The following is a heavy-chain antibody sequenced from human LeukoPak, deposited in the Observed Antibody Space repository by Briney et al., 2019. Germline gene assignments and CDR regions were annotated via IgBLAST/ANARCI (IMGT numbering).Heavy chain of an antibody. Sequence: KPSETLSLTCTVSGGSISSSSYYWGWIRQPPGKGLEWIGSIYYSGSTYYNPSLKSRVTISVDTSKNQFSLKLSSVTAADTAVYYCARQRRVWGVIPDAFDIWGQGTMVTVSS. D-gene: IGHD3-10*01. CDR1: GGSISSSSYY. CDR3: ARQRRVWGVIPDAFDI. J-gene: IGHJ3*02. CDR2: IYYSGST. V-gene: IGHV4-39*01.